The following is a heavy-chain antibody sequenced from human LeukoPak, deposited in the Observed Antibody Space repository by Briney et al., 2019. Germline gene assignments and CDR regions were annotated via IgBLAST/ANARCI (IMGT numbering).Heavy chain of an antibody. CDR3: AKGDNYGSGTYYFDH. D-gene: IGHD3-10*01. J-gene: IGHJ4*02. CDR1: GFTFDDYA. Sequence: GGSLRLSCAASGFTFDDYAMHWVRQAPGKGLEWVPGISWNSGSIDYADSVKGRFSISRDNAKNSLYLQMNSLRAEDMALYYCAKGDNYGSGTYYFDHWGQGTLVTVSS. V-gene: IGHV3-9*03. CDR2: ISWNSGSI.